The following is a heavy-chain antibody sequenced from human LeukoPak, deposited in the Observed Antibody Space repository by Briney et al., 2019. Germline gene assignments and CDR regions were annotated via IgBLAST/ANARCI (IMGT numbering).Heavy chain of an antibody. J-gene: IGHJ4*02. Sequence: SETLSLTCTVSGGSISSYYWSWIRQPAGKGLEWIGRIYTSGSTDYNPSLKSRVTMSVDTSKNQFSLKLSSVTAADTAVYYCARGPASLWPIDYWGQGTLVTVSS. V-gene: IGHV4-4*07. CDR2: IYTSGST. D-gene: IGHD2/OR15-2a*01. CDR3: ARGPASLWPIDY. CDR1: GGSISSYY.